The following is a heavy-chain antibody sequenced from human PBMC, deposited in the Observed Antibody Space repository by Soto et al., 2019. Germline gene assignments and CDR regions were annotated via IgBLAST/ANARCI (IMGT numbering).Heavy chain of an antibody. V-gene: IGHV3-7*01. CDR3: ARAPPDYDPTERDY. CDR1: GFTFSSYW. Sequence: GGSLRLSCAASGFTFSSYWMSWVRQAPGKGLEWVANIKQDGSEKYYVDSVKGRFTISRDNAKNFLYLQMNSMRAEDTTVYYCARAPPDYDPTERDYWGQGTLVTVS. D-gene: IGHD3-22*01. J-gene: IGHJ4*02. CDR2: IKQDGSEK.